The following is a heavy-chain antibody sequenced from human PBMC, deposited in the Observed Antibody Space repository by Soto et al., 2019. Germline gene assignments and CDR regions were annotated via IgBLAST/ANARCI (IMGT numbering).Heavy chain of an antibody. CDR1: GGAFSNYA. V-gene: IGHV1-69*01. CDR2: IIPIFGTA. D-gene: IGHD3-10*01. J-gene: IGHJ3*02. CDR3: AGSFKYGSGTYDAFDI. Sequence: QVQLVQSGAEVRKPGSSVKVSCKASGGAFSNYAISWVRQAPGQGLEWMGGIIPIFGTANYAQKLQGRVTMTADESTTPAYMELSSLRSEDTAVYYCAGSFKYGSGTYDAFDIWGQGTVVNVSS.